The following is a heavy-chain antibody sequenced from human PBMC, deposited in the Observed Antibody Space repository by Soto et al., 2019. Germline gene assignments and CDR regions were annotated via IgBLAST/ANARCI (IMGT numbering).Heavy chain of an antibody. Sequence: SETLSLTCAVYGGSFSGYYWSWIRQPPGKGLEWIGEINHSGSTNYNPSLKSRVTISVDTSKNQFSLKLSSVTAADTVVYYCARGTYDILTGYYNRRRFDPLGQGTLVTVSS. V-gene: IGHV4-34*01. J-gene: IGHJ5*02. CDR3: ARGTYDILTGYYNRRRFDP. CDR2: INHSGST. CDR1: GGSFSGYY. D-gene: IGHD3-9*01.